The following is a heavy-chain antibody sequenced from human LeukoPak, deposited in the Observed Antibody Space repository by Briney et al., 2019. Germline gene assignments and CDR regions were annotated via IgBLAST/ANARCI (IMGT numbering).Heavy chain of an antibody. Sequence: ASVKVSCKASGGTFSNYAISWMRQAPGQGLEWMGWISGYKGNAVYAQKFQGRVTMTIDTSTTTAYMEVRSLRSDDTAVYYCAREGLEYYGMDVWGQGSTVTVSS. D-gene: IGHD5-24*01. V-gene: IGHV1-18*01. CDR3: AREGLEYYGMDV. J-gene: IGHJ6*02. CDR2: ISGYKGNA. CDR1: GGTFSNYA.